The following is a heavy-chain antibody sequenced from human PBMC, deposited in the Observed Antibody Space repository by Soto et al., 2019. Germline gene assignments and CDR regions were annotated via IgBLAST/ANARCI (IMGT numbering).Heavy chain of an antibody. V-gene: IGHV3-23*01. Sequence: GGSLRLSCAASGFTFSSYAMSWVRQAPGKGLEWVSAISGSGGSTYYADSVKGRFTISRDNSKNTLYLQMNSLRAEDTAVYYCAKDHLTFGVLKRPGGSGSYYNVHYYYYMDVWGKGTTVTVSS. D-gene: IGHD3-10*01. CDR1: GFTFSSYA. CDR2: ISGSGGST. J-gene: IGHJ6*03. CDR3: AKDHLTFGVLKRPGGSGSYYNVHYYYYMDV.